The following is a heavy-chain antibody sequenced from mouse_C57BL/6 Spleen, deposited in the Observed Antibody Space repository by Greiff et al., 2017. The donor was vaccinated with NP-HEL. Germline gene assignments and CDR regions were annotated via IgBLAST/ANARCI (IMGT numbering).Heavy chain of an antibody. CDR1: GYTFTSYW. CDR2: IYPGSGST. CDR3: ARCYDYDYYAMDY. Sequence: VQLQQPGAELVKPGASVKMSCKASGYTFTSYWITWVKQRPGQGLEWIGDIYPGSGSTNYNEKFKSKATLTVDTSSSTAYMQLSSLTSEDSAVYYCARCYDYDYYAMDYWGQGTSVTVSS. D-gene: IGHD2-4*01. V-gene: IGHV1-55*01. J-gene: IGHJ4*01.